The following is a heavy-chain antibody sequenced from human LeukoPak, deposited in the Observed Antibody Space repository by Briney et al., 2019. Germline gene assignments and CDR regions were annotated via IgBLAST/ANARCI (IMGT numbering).Heavy chain of an antibody. V-gene: IGHV4-39*01. CDR2: IYCSGST. CDR1: GGSISSYSYY. J-gene: IGHJ4*02. Sequence: SETLSLTCTVSGGSISSYSYYWVWQRPGQGMGLEWIVSIYCSGSTYYNPALKSRVTISVDTSKNQFSLKLSSVTAADTAVYYCARHQPYYGSGSYPDYWGQGTLVTVSS. D-gene: IGHD3-10*01. CDR3: ARHQPYYGSGSYPDY.